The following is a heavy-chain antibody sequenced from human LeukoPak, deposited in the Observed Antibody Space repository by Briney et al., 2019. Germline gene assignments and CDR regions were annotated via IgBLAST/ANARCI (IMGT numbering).Heavy chain of an antibody. CDR2: ISAYNGTT. Sequence: GASVKVSCKASGYTFTSYGISWVRQAPGQGLEWMGWISAYNGTTNYAQKLQGRVTMTTDTSTSTAYMELRSLKSDDTAVYYCARDAGRTGTTLVGYWGQGTLVTVSS. V-gene: IGHV1-18*01. CDR3: ARDAGRTGTTLVGY. J-gene: IGHJ4*02. CDR1: GYTFTSYG. D-gene: IGHD1-1*01.